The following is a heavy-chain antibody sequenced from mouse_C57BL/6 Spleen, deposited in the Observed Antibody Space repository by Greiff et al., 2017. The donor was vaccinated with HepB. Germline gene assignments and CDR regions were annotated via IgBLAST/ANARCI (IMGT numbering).Heavy chain of an antibody. V-gene: IGHV3-6*01. D-gene: IGHD2-10*02. CDR3: AREYGNSYFDY. J-gene: IGHJ2*01. CDR2: ISYDGSN. CDR1: GYSITSGYY. Sequence: EVKLVESGPGLVKPSQSLSLTCSVTGYSITSGYYWNWIRQFPGNKLEWMGYISYDGSNNYNPSLKNRISITRDTSKNQFFLKLNSVTTEDTATYYCAREYGNSYFDYWGQGTTLTVSS.